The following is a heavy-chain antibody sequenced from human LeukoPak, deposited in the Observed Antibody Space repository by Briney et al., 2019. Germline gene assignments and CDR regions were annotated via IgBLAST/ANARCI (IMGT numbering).Heavy chain of an antibody. D-gene: IGHD3-10*01. V-gene: IGHV3-66*02. CDR1: GFTFSSYA. Sequence: GGSLRLSCAASGFTFSSYAMSWVCQAPGKGLEWVSFIYSDNTHYSDSVKGRFTISRDNSKNTLYLHMGSLRAEDMAVYYCARGGYGSGSYYFLDYFDYWGQGTLVTVSS. J-gene: IGHJ4*02. CDR3: ARGGYGSGSYYFLDYFDY. CDR2: IYSDNT.